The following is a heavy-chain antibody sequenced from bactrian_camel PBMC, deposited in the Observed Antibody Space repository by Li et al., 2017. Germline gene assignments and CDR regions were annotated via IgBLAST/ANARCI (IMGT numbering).Heavy chain of an antibody. Sequence: HVQLVESGGGSVQAGGSLRLSCLFSGYYYSSTCVAWFRQAPGKEREGVASLSTDGQTTYAASVQGRFAISKDNAKNTLWLQMDSLKPEDTAVYYCAADLCHALYCSGEYCLNYEYNYWGQGTQVTVS. V-gene: IGHV3S53*01. J-gene: IGHJ4*01. CDR1: GYYYSSTC. D-gene: IGHD2*01. CDR2: LSTDGQT. CDR3: AADLCHALYCSGEYCLNYEYNY.